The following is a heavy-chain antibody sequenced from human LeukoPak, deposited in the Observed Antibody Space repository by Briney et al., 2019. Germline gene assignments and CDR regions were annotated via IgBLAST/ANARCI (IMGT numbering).Heavy chain of an antibody. CDR1: GGSISSGGYS. V-gene: IGHV4-30-2*01. Sequence: KPSETLSLTCAVSGGSISSGGYSWSWIRQPPGKGLEWIGYIYHSGSTYYNPSLKSRVTISVDRSKNQFSLKLSSVTAADTAVYYCARGGYYDSSGYPSFDYWGQGTLVTVSS. D-gene: IGHD3-22*01. J-gene: IGHJ4*02. CDR3: ARGGYYDSSGYPSFDY. CDR2: IYHSGST.